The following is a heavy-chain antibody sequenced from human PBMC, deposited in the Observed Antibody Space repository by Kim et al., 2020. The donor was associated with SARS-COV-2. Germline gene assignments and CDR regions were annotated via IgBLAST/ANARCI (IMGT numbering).Heavy chain of an antibody. CDR3: ASGLLVPSF. CDR2: FNPNGGGT. Sequence: ASVNVSCKASRYIFNNYYMHWVRQAPGQGLEWMGWFNPNGGGTNYAQKFQGRGSMTWDKSISTHSMELTGLTYYDTAIYYCASGLLVPSFWCQGTLVTV. J-gene: IGHJ4*02. D-gene: IGHD3-10*01. CDR1: RYIFNNYY. V-gene: IGHV1-2*02.